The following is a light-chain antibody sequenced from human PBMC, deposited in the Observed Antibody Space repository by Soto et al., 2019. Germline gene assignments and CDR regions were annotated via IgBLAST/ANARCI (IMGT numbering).Light chain of an antibody. Sequence: QSVLTQPASVSGSPGQSITISCTGTSSDFGGYNYVSWYQHHPGKAPKLIIYEVSNRPSGVSNRFSGSKSGNTASLTISGLQAEDEADYYCSSYTGRSTRVLGTGTKVTV. V-gene: IGLV2-14*01. CDR2: EVS. CDR3: SSYTGRSTRV. CDR1: SSDFGGYNY. J-gene: IGLJ1*01.